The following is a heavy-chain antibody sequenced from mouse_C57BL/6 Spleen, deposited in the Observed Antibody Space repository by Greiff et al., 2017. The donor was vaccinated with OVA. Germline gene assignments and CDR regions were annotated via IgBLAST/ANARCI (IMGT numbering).Heavy chain of an antibody. CDR1: GYSITSGYY. Sequence: EVQLKESGPGLVKPSQSLSLTCSVTGYSITSGYYWNWIRQFPGNKLEWMGYISYDGSNNYNPSLKNRISITRDTSKNQFFLKLNSVTTEDTATYYCARENYQAWFAYWGQGTLVTVSA. CDR3: ARENYQAWFAY. V-gene: IGHV3-6*01. J-gene: IGHJ3*01. CDR2: ISYDGSN. D-gene: IGHD1-1*01.